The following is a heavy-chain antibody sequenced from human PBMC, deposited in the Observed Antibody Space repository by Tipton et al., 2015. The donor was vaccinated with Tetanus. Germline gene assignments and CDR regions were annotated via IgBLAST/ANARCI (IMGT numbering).Heavy chain of an antibody. CDR3: ARANNEYPKKGPFDY. CDR2: IYYTGAT. V-gene: IGHV4-59*01. CDR1: GASITTYH. Sequence: TLSLTCTVSGASITTYHWSWLRQTPGRGLEWIGHIYYTGATSYNSSLQSRVTLSIDTSKNQFSLRLTSVTAADTAVYYCARANNEYPKKGPFDYWGQGARVIVSS. J-gene: IGHJ4*02. D-gene: IGHD1/OR15-1a*01.